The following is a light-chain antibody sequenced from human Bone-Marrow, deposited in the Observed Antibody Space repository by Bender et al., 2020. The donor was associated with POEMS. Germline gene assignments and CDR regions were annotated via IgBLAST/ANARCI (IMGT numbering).Light chain of an antibody. V-gene: IGLV2-23*01. CDR3: CSYSSSRTLV. CDR2: QGS. J-gene: IGLJ2*01. Sequence: QPALTQVASLSGSPGQSITVSCTGTSSDVGGYGLVSWYQQNPGKAPQLIIYQGSKRPAGVSTRFSGSKSGNTASLTISGLQAEDEADYYCCSYSSSRTLVFGGGTKLTVL. CDR1: SSDVGGYGL.